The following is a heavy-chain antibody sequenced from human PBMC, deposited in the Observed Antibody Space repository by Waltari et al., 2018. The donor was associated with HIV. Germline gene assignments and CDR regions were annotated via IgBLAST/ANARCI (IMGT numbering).Heavy chain of an antibody. CDR3: VKDVTVTHYGVYYAGLDV. D-gene: IGHD2-8*01. J-gene: IGHJ6*02. CDR1: GFIFGCHW. Sequence: VESGGIPVQPGGSLRLSCKASGFIFGCHWLHWVRQSPGKGPFWVSRIDGDGRVKVYVDTVKGRFTISRDNSRNTLSLEMKSLRVEDSGIYHCVKDVTVTHYGVYYAGLDVWGQGTTVTV. V-gene: IGHV3-74*02. CDR2: IDGDGRVK.